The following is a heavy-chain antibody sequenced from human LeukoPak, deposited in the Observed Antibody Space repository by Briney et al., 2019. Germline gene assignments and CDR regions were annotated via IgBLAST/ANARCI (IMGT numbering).Heavy chain of an antibody. D-gene: IGHD4-17*01. CDR1: GYNFAPYW. J-gene: IGHJ2*01. V-gene: IGHV5-51*01. CDR2: TFAGYSYT. Sequence: GESLKISCQSSGYNFAPYWIVWVRQMPGKGLELMGITFAGYSYTIYSPSFQGQVTMSVDKSISTAYLQWSSLKASDTAMYYCARHFHPAETTGGYFDLWGRGTLVTVSA. CDR3: ARHFHPAETTGGYFDL.